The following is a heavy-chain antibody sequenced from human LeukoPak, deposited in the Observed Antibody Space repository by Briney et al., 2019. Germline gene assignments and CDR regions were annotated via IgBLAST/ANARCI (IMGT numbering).Heavy chain of an antibody. CDR3: VRNRYNLDV. J-gene: IGHJ6*02. D-gene: IGHD1-1*01. V-gene: IGHV3-7*01. CDR1: GLILSNNS. CDR2: IKQDGSEK. Sequence: GGSLRLSCAVTGLILSNNSMTWVRKAPGKGLEWVASIKQDGSEKYYVDSVKGRFTISRDNAKNSLYLEMNSLRAEDTALYYCVRNRYNLDVWGQGTTVTVSS.